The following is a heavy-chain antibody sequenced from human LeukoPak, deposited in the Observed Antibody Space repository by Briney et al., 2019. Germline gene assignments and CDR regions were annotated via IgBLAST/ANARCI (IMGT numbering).Heavy chain of an antibody. CDR2: ISGSGGST. CDR3: AKDAGYSSSWSPDY. V-gene: IGHV3-23*01. D-gene: IGHD6-13*01. Sequence: GGSLRLSCAASGFTFSSYAMSWVRQAPGKGLEWVSSISGSGGSTYYADFMKGRFAISRDNSKNTLYLQMNSLRAEDTAVYYCAKDAGYSSSWSPDYWGQGTLVTVSS. CDR1: GFTFSSYA. J-gene: IGHJ4*02.